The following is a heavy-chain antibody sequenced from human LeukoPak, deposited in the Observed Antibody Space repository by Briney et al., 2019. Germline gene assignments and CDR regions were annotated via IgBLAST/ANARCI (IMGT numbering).Heavy chain of an antibody. CDR2: ISGDSTYI. D-gene: IGHD1-1*01. CDR3: ARVSGRLERQSVLDY. J-gene: IGHJ4*02. CDR1: GFTFASYS. Sequence: GGSLRLSCAASGFTFASYSMNWVRQAPGKGLEWVSSISGDSTYIYNAGSVKGRFTISRDNAQASLYLQMISLRADDTAVYYCARVSGRLERQSVLDYWGQGTLVIVSS. V-gene: IGHV3-21*01.